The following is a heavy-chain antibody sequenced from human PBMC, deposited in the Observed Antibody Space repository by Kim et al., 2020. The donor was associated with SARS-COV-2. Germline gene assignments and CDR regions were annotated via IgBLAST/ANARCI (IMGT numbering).Heavy chain of an antibody. Sequence: YYADSVKGRFTISRDNSMNTLYLQMNSLRAEDTAVYYCAKGWVINGYFALWGRGTLVTVSS. V-gene: IGHV3-23*01. D-gene: IGHD3-22*01. J-gene: IGHJ2*01. CDR3: AKGWVINGYFAL.